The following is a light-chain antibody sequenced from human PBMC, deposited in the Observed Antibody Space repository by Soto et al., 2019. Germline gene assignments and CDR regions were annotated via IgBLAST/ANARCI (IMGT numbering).Light chain of an antibody. CDR2: DVT. CDR3: SSYTTSNTRQIV. CDR1: SSDVVGYNY. Sequence: QSALTQPASVSGSPGQSITISRTGTSSDVVGYNYVSWYQHHPGKAPKLIIYDVTNRPSGVSNPFSGSKSGNTASLTISGLQPEDEADYYCSSYTTSNTRQIVFGTGTKVTVL. J-gene: IGLJ1*01. V-gene: IGLV2-14*03.